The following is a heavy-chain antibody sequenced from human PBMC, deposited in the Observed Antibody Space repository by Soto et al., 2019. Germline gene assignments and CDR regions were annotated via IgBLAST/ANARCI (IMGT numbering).Heavy chain of an antibody. Sequence: SETLSLTCAVSGGSFSSGGYSWSWIRQPPGKGLEWIGYLYHTGNTYYNPSLESRVTISVDRSKNQFSLDLTSVTAADTAVYYCARFRGTAILDFWGQGXLVTVSS. CDR3: ARFRGTAILDF. J-gene: IGHJ4*02. V-gene: IGHV4-30-2*01. CDR2: LYHTGNT. CDR1: GGSFSSGGYS. D-gene: IGHD2-21*02.